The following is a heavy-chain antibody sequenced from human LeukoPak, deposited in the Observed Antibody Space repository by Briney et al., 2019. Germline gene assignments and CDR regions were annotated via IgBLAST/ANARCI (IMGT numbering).Heavy chain of an antibody. Sequence: GGSLRLSCTASGFTFGDYAMSWFRQAPGKGLEWVGFIRSKAYGGTTEYAASVKGRFTISRDDSKSIAYLQMNSLKTEDTAVYYCTRFGGIAAAGLYFDYWGQGTLVTVSS. D-gene: IGHD6-13*01. CDR1: GFTFGDYA. CDR2: IRSKAYGGTT. J-gene: IGHJ4*02. CDR3: TRFGGIAAAGLYFDY. V-gene: IGHV3-49*03.